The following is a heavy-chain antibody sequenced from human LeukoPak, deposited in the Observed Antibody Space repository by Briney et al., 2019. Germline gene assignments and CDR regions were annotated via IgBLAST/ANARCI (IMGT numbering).Heavy chain of an antibody. J-gene: IGHJ3*02. Sequence: GGSLRLSCAASGFTFSSYAMSWVRLAPGKGLEWVSVIYSGGSTYYADSVKGRFTISRDNSKNTLYLQMNSLRAEDTAVYYCARDASTGAFDIWGQGTMVTVSS. CDR1: GFTFSSYA. CDR3: ARDASTGAFDI. V-gene: IGHV3-66*01. D-gene: IGHD2-2*01. CDR2: IYSGGST.